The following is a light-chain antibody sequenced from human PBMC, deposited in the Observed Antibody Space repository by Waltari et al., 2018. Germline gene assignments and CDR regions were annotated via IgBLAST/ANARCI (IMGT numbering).Light chain of an antibody. J-gene: IGLJ3*02. CDR1: SSNIGTNY. CDR2: RSD. CDR3: AAWDDSLSGWV. V-gene: IGLV1-47*01. Sequence: QSVLTQPPSASGTPGQRVTISCSGSSSNIGTNYIYWYQQLPATAPKLLICRSDQRPSGVPDRFSGSKSGTSASLAISGLRSEDEADYYCAAWDDSLSGWVFGGGTKLTVL.